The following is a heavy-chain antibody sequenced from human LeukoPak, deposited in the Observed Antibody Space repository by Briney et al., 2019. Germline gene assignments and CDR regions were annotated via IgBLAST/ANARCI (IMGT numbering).Heavy chain of an antibody. Sequence: ASVKVSCKASGGTFSSYAISWVRQAPGQGLKWMGGIIPIFGTANYAQKFQGRVTMTRNTSISTAYMELSSLRSEDTAVYYCARGLYYDFWSGRGLYGMDVWGQGTTVTVSS. D-gene: IGHD3-3*01. CDR2: IIPIFGTA. V-gene: IGHV1-69*05. CDR3: ARGLYYDFWSGRGLYGMDV. J-gene: IGHJ6*02. CDR1: GGTFSSYA.